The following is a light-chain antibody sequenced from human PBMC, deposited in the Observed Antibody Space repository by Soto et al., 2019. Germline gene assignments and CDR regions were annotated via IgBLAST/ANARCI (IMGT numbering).Light chain of an antibody. CDR3: CSYAGNYTYV. V-gene: IGLV2-11*01. CDR1: SSDVGGYNY. CDR2: DVS. J-gene: IGLJ1*01. Sequence: QSALTQPRSVSGSPGQSVTISCTGTSSDVGGYNYVSWYQQHPGKAPKLIIYDVSKRPSGVPDRFSGSKSGNTASLTISGLQAEYEADYYCCSYAGNYTYVFGTGTKLTVL.